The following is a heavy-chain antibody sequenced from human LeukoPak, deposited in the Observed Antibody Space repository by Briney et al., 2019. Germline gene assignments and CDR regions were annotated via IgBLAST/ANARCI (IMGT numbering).Heavy chain of an antibody. V-gene: IGHV1-69*04. CDR2: IIPILGIA. CDR3: ARERGTIRRHSSGQRAPLDY. Sequence: SVKVSSKASGGTFSSYAISWVRQAPGQGLEWMGRIIPILGIANYAQKFQGRVTITADKSTSTAYMELSSLTSEDTAVYYCARERGTIRRHSSGQRAPLDYWGQGTLVTVSS. J-gene: IGHJ4*02. D-gene: IGHD3-22*01. CDR1: GGTFSSYA.